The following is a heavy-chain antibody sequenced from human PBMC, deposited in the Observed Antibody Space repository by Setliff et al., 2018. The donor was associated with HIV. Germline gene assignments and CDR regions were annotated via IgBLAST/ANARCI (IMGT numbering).Heavy chain of an antibody. CDR2: IYTNGST. CDR1: GGSVSSGSYY. J-gene: IGHJ6*02. Sequence: PSETLSLTCTVSGGSVSSGSYYWSWIRQPAGKGLEWIGRIYTNGSTNYNPSLKSRVTISVDTSKNQFSLKLRSVTAADTAVYYCARDRGSSSDYYYYGMDVWGQGTTVTVSS. CDR3: ARDRGSSSDYYYYGMDV. V-gene: IGHV4-61*02. D-gene: IGHD6-6*01.